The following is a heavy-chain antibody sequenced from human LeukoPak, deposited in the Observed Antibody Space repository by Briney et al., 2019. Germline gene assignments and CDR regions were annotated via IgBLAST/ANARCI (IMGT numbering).Heavy chain of an antibody. CDR1: GYNFDSYL. V-gene: IGHV5-51*01. CDR3: ARQSGYYAFDF. J-gene: IGHJ4*02. CDR2: MNPSDFDI. D-gene: IGHD3-22*01. Sequence: GESLKISCEGSGYNFDSYLIAWVRPVPGKGLEWMGIMNPSDFDIRKSPSFQGQVTISVDQSISTAYLEWSSLKASDTAIYYCARQSGYYAFDFWGQGTLVTVSS.